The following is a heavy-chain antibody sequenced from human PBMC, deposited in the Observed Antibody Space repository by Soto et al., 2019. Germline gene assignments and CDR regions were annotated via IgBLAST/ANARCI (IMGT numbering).Heavy chain of an antibody. J-gene: IGHJ6*03. CDR2: IYYSGST. D-gene: IGHD4-17*01. Sequence: SETLSLTCTVSGGSIISYYWSWIRQPPWKGLEWIGYIYYSGSTNYNPSLKSRVTISVDTSKNQFSLKLSSVTAADTAVYYCARDSGLFGESYYYYYCMDVWGKGTTVTVSS. CDR1: GGSIISYY. V-gene: IGHV4-59*01. CDR3: ARDSGLFGESYYYYYCMDV.